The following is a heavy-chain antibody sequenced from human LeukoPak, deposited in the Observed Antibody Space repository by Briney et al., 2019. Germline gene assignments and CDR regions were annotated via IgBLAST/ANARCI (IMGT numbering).Heavy chain of an antibody. CDR3: ARDGRGIHYYFDY. Sequence: GGSLRLSCAASGFTFSSYEMNWVRQAPGKGLEGVSYISTSGTTIYYADSVKGRFTISRDNAKNSLYLQMDSLRAEDTAVYYCARDGRGIHYYFDYWGQGTLVTVSS. J-gene: IGHJ4*02. CDR2: ISTSGTTI. CDR1: GFTFSSYE. V-gene: IGHV3-48*03. D-gene: IGHD3-10*01.